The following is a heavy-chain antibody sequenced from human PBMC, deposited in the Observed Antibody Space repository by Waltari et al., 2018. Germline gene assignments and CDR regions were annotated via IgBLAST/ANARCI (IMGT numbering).Heavy chain of an antibody. Sequence: QVQLVESGGGLVKPGGSLGLSCVASGFTFGDYYMSWIRQAPGKGLELVSHIRGSGRSKYYADSVKGRFTISRDNAKNSLYLQMNSLRAEDTGVYYCARGNNWNYGPKYYFDYWGQGSLVTVSS. J-gene: IGHJ4*02. CDR2: IRGSGRSK. CDR3: ARGNNWNYGPKYYFDY. CDR1: GFTFGDYY. D-gene: IGHD1-7*01. V-gene: IGHV3-11*04.